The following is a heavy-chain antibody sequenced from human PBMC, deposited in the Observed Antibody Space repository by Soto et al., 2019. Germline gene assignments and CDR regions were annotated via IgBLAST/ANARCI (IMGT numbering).Heavy chain of an antibody. CDR3: ARGSSTAGLYYGMDV. V-gene: IGHV4-31*03. CDR2: NYYSGIT. Sequence: PSETLSLTCTVSGGSISSGGYYWTWIRQHPGKGLEWIGYNYYSGITYYNPSLKSRVTISLDTSKNQFSLKLSSVTAADTAVYYCARGSSTAGLYYGMDVWGQGTTVTVSS. CDR1: GGSISSGGYY. D-gene: IGHD6-6*01. J-gene: IGHJ6*02.